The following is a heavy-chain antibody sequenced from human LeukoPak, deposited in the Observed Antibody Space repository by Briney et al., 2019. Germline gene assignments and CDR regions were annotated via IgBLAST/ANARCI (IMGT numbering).Heavy chain of an antibody. J-gene: IGHJ6*02. CDR1: GFTFSSYS. V-gene: IGHV3-21*01. Sequence: GGSLRLSCAASGFTFSSYSMNWVRQAPGKGLEWVSSISSSSYIYYADSVKGRFTVSRDNAKNSLYLQMNSLRAEDTAVYYCAREEGYCSSTSCYNGMDVWGQGTTVTVSS. CDR3: AREEGYCSSTSCYNGMDV. D-gene: IGHD2-2*02. CDR2: ISSSSYI.